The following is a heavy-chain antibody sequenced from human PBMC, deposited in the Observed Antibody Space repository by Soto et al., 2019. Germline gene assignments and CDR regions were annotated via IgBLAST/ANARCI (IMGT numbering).Heavy chain of an antibody. V-gene: IGHV4-59*01. Sequence: PSETLSLTCTVSGGSIYSYYWSWIRQPPEKGLEWIGNIFYSGSTNYNPSLKSRVTISVDTSKIQFSLNLSSVTAADTAVYYCARNIVGATASYFDYWGQGTLVTV. D-gene: IGHD1-26*01. J-gene: IGHJ4*02. CDR3: ARNIVGATASYFDY. CDR1: GGSIYSYY. CDR2: IFYSGST.